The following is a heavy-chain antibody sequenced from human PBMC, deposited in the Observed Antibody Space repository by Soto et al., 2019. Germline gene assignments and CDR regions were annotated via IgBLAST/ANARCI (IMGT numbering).Heavy chain of an antibody. CDR1: GFSLSSYGMG. D-gene: IGHD4-17*01. CDR2: IYWDDDK. CDR3: AHAGDYDLLTFDH. Sequence: SGPTLVNPAQTLTLTCGFSGFSLSSYGMGVAWIRQPPGKALEWLALIYWDDDKRYSPSLKDRLAISKDTSSNQVVLTITNMDPGDTATYFCAHAGDYDLLTFDHWGPGTLVTLSS. V-gene: IGHV2-5*02. J-gene: IGHJ4*02.